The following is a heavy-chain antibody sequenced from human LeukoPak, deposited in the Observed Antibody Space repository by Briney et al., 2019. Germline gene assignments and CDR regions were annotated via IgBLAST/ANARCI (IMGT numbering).Heavy chain of an antibody. Sequence: PGGSLRLSCAASGFTFSSYGMHWVRQAPGKGLEWVAVISYDGSNKYCADSVKGRFTISRDNSKNTLYLQMNSLRAEDTAVYYCAKVVAAGTEDHYWGQGTLVTVSS. V-gene: IGHV3-30*18. CDR3: AKVVAAGTEDHY. CDR1: GFTFSSYG. D-gene: IGHD6-13*01. CDR2: ISYDGSNK. J-gene: IGHJ4*02.